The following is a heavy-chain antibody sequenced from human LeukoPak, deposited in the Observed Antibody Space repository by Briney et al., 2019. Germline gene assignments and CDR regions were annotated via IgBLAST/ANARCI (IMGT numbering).Heavy chain of an antibody. CDR2: ISYDGSKE. J-gene: IGHJ6*02. Sequence: GGALRLSCAASGFTFSRSGMHWVRQAPGKGLEWVPVISYDGSKEYYEDSVKGRFTISRDNSDNTLYLQMNSLRPEDTAVYYCAKDLKPTPYYYYYGLDVWGQGTTVTVSS. CDR1: GFTFSRSG. CDR3: AKDLKPTPYYYYYGLDV. V-gene: IGHV3-30*18.